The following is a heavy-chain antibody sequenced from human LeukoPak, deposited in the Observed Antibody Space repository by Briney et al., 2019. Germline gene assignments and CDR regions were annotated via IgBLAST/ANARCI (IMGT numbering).Heavy chain of an antibody. Sequence: ASVKVSCKASGGTFSSYAISWVRQAPGQGLEWMGGIIPISGTANYAQKFQGRVTITADESTTTAYMELSSLRYEDTAVYYCARERQHYYGSGSYYNLFEYWGQGTLVTVSS. CDR2: IIPISGTA. CDR3: ARERQHYYGSGSYYNLFEY. J-gene: IGHJ4*02. V-gene: IGHV1-69*01. CDR1: GGTFSSYA. D-gene: IGHD3-10*01.